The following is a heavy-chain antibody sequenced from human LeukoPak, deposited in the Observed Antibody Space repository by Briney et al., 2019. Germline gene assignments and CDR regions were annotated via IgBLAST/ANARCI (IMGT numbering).Heavy chain of an antibody. D-gene: IGHD1-26*01. CDR2: IHFDGSVT. J-gene: IGHJ4*02. CDR3: ARVASYSSTSFDS. Sequence: GGSLRLSCAASGFIFSSHWMHWVRQAPGRGLVWVSRIHFDGSVTTYADFVKGRFTIPRDNAKNTLSLQMNSLRAEDTAVYYCARVASYSSTSFDSWGQGTLVTVSS. V-gene: IGHV3-74*01. CDR1: GFIFSSHW.